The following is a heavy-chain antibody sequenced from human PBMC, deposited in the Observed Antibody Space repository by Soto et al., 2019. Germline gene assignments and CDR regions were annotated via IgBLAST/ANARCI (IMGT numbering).Heavy chain of an antibody. Sequence: QVQLVQSVAEVKKPGSSVKVSCKASGGTFGSYAISWVRQAPGQGLEWMGGIIPIPGTANYAQKFQGRVTIAADESTSTANMELSSLRSEDTAVYYCARSQGSSTSLEIYYYYYYGMDVWGQGTTVTVSS. CDR2: IIPIPGTA. V-gene: IGHV1-69*01. CDR3: ARSQGSSTSLEIYYYYYYGMDV. J-gene: IGHJ6*02. D-gene: IGHD2-2*01. CDR1: GGTFGSYA.